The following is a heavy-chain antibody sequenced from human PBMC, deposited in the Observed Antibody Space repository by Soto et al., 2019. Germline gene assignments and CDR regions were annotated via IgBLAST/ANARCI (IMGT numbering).Heavy chain of an antibody. CDR1: GFTFSDYY. V-gene: IGHV3-11*06. CDR3: ARDLGGYYFDY. D-gene: IGHD3-16*01. Sequence: VGSLRLSCAASGFTFSDYYMSWIRQAPGKGLEWVSYISSSSSYTNYADSVKGRFTISRDNAKNSLYLQMNSLRAEDTAVYYCARDLGGYYFDYWGQGTLVTVSS. CDR2: ISSSSSYT. J-gene: IGHJ4*02.